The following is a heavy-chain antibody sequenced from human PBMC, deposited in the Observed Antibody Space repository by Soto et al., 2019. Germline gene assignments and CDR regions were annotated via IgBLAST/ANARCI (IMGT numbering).Heavy chain of an antibody. CDR3: ARLDTRITMVRGVIIRRRYYFDY. D-gene: IGHD3-10*01. J-gene: IGHJ4*02. CDR1: GYSFTSYW. Sequence: EVQLVQSGAEVKKPGESLRISCKGSGYSFTSYWISWVRQMPGKGLEWMGRIDPSDSYTNYSPSFQGHVTISADKSISTAYLQWSSLKASDNAMYYCARLDTRITMVRGVIIRRRYYFDYWGQGTLVTVSS. CDR2: IDPSDSYT. V-gene: IGHV5-10-1*03.